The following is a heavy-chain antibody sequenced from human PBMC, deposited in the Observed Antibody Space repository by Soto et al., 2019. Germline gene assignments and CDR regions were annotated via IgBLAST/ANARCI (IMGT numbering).Heavy chain of an antibody. CDR3: ARNFDP. V-gene: IGHV4-34*01. Sequence: QVQLQQWGAGLLKPSETLPLTCSVYGGSFSDYYWSWIRQPPGKGLEWIGEINRSGSTNYNPSLKSRVIISMDTSKNQFSLKLTSVTAADTAVYYCARNFDPWGQGTLVTVSS. CDR1: GGSFSDYY. J-gene: IGHJ5*02. CDR2: INRSGST.